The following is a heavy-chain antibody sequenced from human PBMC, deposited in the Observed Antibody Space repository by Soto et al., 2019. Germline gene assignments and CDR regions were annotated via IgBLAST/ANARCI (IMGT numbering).Heavy chain of an antibody. CDR3: ARVAYCGGDCYRGFDP. J-gene: IGHJ5*02. V-gene: IGHV4-30-2*01. CDR2: IYHSGST. D-gene: IGHD2-21*02. CDR1: GGSISSGGYS. Sequence: SETLSLTCAVSGGSISSGGYSWSWVRQPPGKGLEWIGYIYHSGSTYYNPSLKSRVTISVDRSKNQFSLKLSSVTAADTAVYYCARVAYCGGDCYRGFDPWGQGTLVTVSS.